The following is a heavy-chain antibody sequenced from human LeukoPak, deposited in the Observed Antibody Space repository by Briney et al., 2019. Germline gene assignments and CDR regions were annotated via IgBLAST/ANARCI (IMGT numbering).Heavy chain of an antibody. J-gene: IGHJ6*03. V-gene: IGHV3-21*01. D-gene: IGHD4-11*01. CDR2: ISGSSSYI. CDR1: GFTFSSYA. CDR3: ARVSNPYYYMDV. Sequence: GGSLRLSCAASGFTFSSYAMSWVRQAPGKGLEWVSSISGSSSYINYADSVKGRFTISRDNAKNSLFLQMNSLRAEDTAVYYCARVSNPYYYMDVWGKGTTVTVSS.